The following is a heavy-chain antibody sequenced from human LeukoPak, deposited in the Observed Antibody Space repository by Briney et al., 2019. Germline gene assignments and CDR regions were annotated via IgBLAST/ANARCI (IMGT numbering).Heavy chain of an antibody. CDR1: GGSISSYY. D-gene: IGHD5-12*01. Sequence: SETLSLTCTVSGGSISSYYWSWIRQPPGKGLEWIGYIYYSGSNNYNPSLKSRVTISVDTSKNQFPLKLSSVTAADTAVYYCARDQDSGYASGLFDYWGQGTLVTVSS. V-gene: IGHV4-59*01. CDR2: IYYSGSN. J-gene: IGHJ4*02. CDR3: ARDQDSGYASGLFDY.